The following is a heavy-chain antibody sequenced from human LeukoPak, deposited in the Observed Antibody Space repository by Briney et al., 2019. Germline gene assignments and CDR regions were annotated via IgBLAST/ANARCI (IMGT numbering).Heavy chain of an antibody. J-gene: IGHJ5*02. CDR2: ISSSGSTI. CDR3: AKDISYCGGDCNWFDP. V-gene: IGHV3-11*01. CDR1: GFTFSDYY. D-gene: IGHD2-21*02. Sequence: GGSLRLSCAASGFTFSDYYMSWIRQAPGKGLEWVSYISSSGSTIYYADSVKGRFTISRDNSKNTLYLQMNSLRAEDTAVYYCAKDISYCGGDCNWFDPWGQGTLVTVSS.